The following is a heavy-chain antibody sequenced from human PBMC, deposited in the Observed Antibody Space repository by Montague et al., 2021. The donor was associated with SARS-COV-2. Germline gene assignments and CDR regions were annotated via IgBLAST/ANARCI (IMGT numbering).Heavy chain of an antibody. D-gene: IGHD2-2*01. J-gene: IGHJ6*02. CDR3: ARDKAEYSVVVPAVPLAYGMDV. Sequence: SETLSLTCTVSGGSISSYYWGWIRQPPGKGLEWIGSIYYSGSTYYNPSLKSRVTISVDTSKNQFSLKLSSVTAADTAVYYCARDKAEYSVVVPAVPLAYGMDVWGQGTTVTVSS. CDR2: IYYSGST. CDR1: GGSISSYY. V-gene: IGHV4-39*07.